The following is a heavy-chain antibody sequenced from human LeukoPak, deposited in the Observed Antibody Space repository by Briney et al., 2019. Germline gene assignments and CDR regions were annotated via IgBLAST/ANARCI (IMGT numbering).Heavy chain of an antibody. CDR1: GFIFSTYW. Sequence: GGSLRLSCAASGFIFSTYWMSWVGQAPGKGLEWVANIKQDGSEKYYVDSVKGRFTISRDNAKNSLYLQMNSLRAEDTAVYFCARGSGYYDRVLDYWGQGTLVTVSS. CDR3: ARGSGYYDRVLDY. V-gene: IGHV3-7*04. J-gene: IGHJ4*02. CDR2: IKQDGSEK. D-gene: IGHD3-22*01.